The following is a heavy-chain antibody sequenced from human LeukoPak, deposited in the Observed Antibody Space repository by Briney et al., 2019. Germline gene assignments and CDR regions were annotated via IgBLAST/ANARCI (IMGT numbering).Heavy chain of an antibody. J-gene: IGHJ4*02. V-gene: IGHV1-69*04. CDR1: GGTFSSYA. CDR2: IIPILGIA. CDR3: VVGQLWLGWSLDY. D-gene: IGHD5-18*01. Sequence: SVKVSCKASGGTFSSYAISWVRQAPGQGLEWMGRIIPILGIANYAQKFQGRVTITADKSTSTAYMELSSLRSEDTAVYYCVVGQLWLGWSLDYWGQGTLVTVSS.